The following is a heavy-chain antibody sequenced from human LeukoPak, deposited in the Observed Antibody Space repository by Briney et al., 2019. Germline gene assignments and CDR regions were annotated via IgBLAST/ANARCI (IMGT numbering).Heavy chain of an antibody. D-gene: IGHD3-22*01. J-gene: IGHJ3*02. CDR3: ARTLRITMIVVAPDAFDI. CDR2: IIPIFGTA. CDR1: GGTFNSYA. Sequence: SVKVSCKASGGTFNSYAISWVRQAPGQGLEWMGRIIPIFGTANYAQKFQGRGTITTDASTSPAYMELSSLRSEDTAVYYCARTLRITMIVVAPDAFDIWGQGTMVTVSS. V-gene: IGHV1-69*05.